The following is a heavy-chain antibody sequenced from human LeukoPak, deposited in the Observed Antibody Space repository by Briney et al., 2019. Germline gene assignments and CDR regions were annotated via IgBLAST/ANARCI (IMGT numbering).Heavy chain of an antibody. J-gene: IGHJ3*02. CDR3: ARPFRSSSRPPNAFDI. CDR2: IYPGDSDT. D-gene: IGHD6-13*01. V-gene: IGHV5-51*01. Sequence: GESLKISCKTSGYIFTNYWIAWVRQMPGKGLEWMGIIYPGDSDTRYSPSFQGQVTISADKSISTAYLQWSSLKASDTAMYYCARPFRSSSRPPNAFDIWGQGTMVTVSS. CDR1: GYIFTNYW.